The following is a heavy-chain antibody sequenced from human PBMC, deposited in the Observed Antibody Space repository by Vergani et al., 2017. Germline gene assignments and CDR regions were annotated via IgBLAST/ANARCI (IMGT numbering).Heavy chain of an antibody. D-gene: IGHD3-9*01. J-gene: IGHJ4*02. CDR2: INPSGGHT. Sequence: QVQVVQSGAEVKKSGASVKVSCKTSGYTFSNYYMHWVRQAPGQGLEWMGIINPSGGHTNYAQKFQGRVTMTRDPSTSTVYMELGSLRSDDTAIYYCARGDYGILTGYRYWGQGTLVTVSA. CDR3: ARGDYGILTGYRY. CDR1: GYTFSNYY. V-gene: IGHV1-46*03.